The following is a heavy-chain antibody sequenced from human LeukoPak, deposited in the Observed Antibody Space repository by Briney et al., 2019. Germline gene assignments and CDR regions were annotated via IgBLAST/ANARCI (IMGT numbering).Heavy chain of an antibody. D-gene: IGHD3-22*01. V-gene: IGHV3-30*04. J-gene: IGHJ4*02. CDR1: GFTFSTYA. CDR2: ISNNGRNK. Sequence: GGSLRLSCAASGFTFSTYAIHWVRQAPGKGLEWVAFISNNGRNKDYADSMKGRFTISRDNSKNTLYLQVNSLRPDDTAVYYCTRDLTGHYSIDYWGQGTLVTVSS. CDR3: TRDLTGHYSIDY.